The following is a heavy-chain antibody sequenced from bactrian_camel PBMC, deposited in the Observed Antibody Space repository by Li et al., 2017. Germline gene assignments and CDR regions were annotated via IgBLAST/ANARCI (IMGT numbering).Heavy chain of an antibody. CDR2: IDNRGSA. CDR1: RQSYC. D-gene: IGHD6*01. CDR3: ARDPPGASWYEMDS. J-gene: IGHJ4*01. Sequence: VQLVESGGGSAQAGGSLRLSCEASRQSYCMAWFRQVPGKEREGVAAIDNRGSATYTYAVQGRFTISQDNAKNTVYLQMNSLKPEDTAVYYCARDPPGASWYEMDSWGQGTQVTVS. V-gene: IGHV3S53*01.